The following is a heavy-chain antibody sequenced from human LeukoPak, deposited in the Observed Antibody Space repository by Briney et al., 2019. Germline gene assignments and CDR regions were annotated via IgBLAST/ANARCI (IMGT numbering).Heavy chain of an antibody. V-gene: IGHV1-2*02. CDR1: GYTFTGNY. CDR2: INPNSGGT. J-gene: IGHJ6*03. CDR3: ARASGGKNYYGSGSYYKAHYYYYMDV. Sequence: GASVKVSCKASGYTFTGNYMHWVRQAPGQGLEWMGWINPNSGGTNYAQKFQGRVTMTTDTATSTAYMELRSLRSDDTAVYYCARASGGKNYYGSGSYYKAHYYYYMDVWGKGTTVTVSS. D-gene: IGHD3-10*01.